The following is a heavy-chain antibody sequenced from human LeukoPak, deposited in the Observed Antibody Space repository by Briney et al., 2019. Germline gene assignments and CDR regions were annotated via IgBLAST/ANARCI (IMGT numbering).Heavy chain of an antibody. CDR3: ASLGGDGYNSNAFDI. D-gene: IGHD5-24*01. J-gene: IGHJ3*02. V-gene: IGHV1-18*01. Sequence: GASVKVSCKASGYTFTSYGISWVRQAPGQGLEWMGWISAYNGNTNYAQKLQGRVTMTTDTSTSTAYMELRSLRSDDTAVYYCASLGGDGYNSNAFDIWGQGTMVTVSS. CDR1: GYTFTSYG. CDR2: ISAYNGNT.